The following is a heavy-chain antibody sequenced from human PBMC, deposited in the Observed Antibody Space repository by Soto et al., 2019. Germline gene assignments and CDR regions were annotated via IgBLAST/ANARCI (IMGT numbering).Heavy chain of an antibody. D-gene: IGHD2-2*01. CDR1: GYFFTSYS. CDR2: INPSVGST. V-gene: IGHV1-46*01. J-gene: IGHJ6*03. Sequence: GASVKVSCKASGYFFTSYSMHWVRQAPGQGLEWMGMINPSVGSTNYAQRLQGRVTMTTDTSTSTAYMELRSLRSDDTAVYYCAREGAKEDIVVVPAAMVGGYYYYYYMDVWGKGTTVTVSS. CDR3: AREGAKEDIVVVPAAMVGGYYYYYYMDV.